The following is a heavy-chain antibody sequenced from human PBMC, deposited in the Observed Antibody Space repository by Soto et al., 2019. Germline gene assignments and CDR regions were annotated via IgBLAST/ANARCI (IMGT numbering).Heavy chain of an antibody. D-gene: IGHD4-17*01. CDR2: IYYSGST. V-gene: IGHV4-39*01. CDR1: GGSISSSSYY. CDR3: ARQTIAYGGNSGIGFFDI. Sequence: QLQLQESGPGLVKPSETLSLTCTVSGGSISSSSYYWGWIRQPPGKGLEWIGSIYYSGSTYYNPSLKSRVTISVDTSKNQFSLKLSSVTAADTAVYYCARQTIAYGGNSGIGFFDIWGQGTMVTVSS. J-gene: IGHJ3*02.